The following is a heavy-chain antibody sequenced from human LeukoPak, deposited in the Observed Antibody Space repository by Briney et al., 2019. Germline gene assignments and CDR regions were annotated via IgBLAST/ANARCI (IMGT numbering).Heavy chain of an antibody. D-gene: IGHD2-15*01. CDR2: IYHSGST. CDR3: ARVGYCSGGSCYDLRFDY. J-gene: IGHJ4*02. Sequence: SETLSLTCAVSGYSISSGYYWGWIRQPPGKGLEWIGSIYHSGSTYYNPSLKSRVTISVDTSKNQFSLKLSSVTAADTAVSYCARVGYCSGGSCYDLRFDYWGQGTLVTVSS. CDR1: GYSISSGYY. V-gene: IGHV4-38-2*01.